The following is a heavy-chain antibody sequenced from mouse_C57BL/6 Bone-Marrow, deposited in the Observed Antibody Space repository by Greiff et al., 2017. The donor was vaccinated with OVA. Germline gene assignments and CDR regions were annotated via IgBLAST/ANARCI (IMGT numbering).Heavy chain of an antibody. V-gene: IGHV1-81*01. CDR3: ASRYYGRRKSYAMDY. CDR2: IYPRSGNT. J-gene: IGHJ4*01. Sequence: QVQLQQSGAELARPGASVKLSCKASGYTFTSYGISWVKQRTGQGLEWIGEIYPRSGNTYYNEKFKGKATLTADKSSSTAYMELRSLTSEDSAVYFCASRYYGRRKSYAMDYWGKGTSGTVSS. D-gene: IGHD1-1*01. CDR1: GYTFTSYG.